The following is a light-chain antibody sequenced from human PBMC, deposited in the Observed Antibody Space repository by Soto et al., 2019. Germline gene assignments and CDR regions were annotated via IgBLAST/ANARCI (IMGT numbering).Light chain of an antibody. CDR3: QQYNSYPWK. CDR2: KAS. Sequence: IQMTQSPATLSSSVGDRVTITCRASQSISSWLAWYQQKPGKAPKLLIYKASSLESGVPSRFSGSGSGTEFTLTISSLQSDDFATYYCQQYNSYPWKFGQGTKVDIK. V-gene: IGKV1-5*03. J-gene: IGKJ1*01. CDR1: QSISSW.